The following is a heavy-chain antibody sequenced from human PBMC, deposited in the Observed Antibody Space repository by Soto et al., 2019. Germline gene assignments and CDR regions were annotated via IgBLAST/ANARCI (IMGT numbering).Heavy chain of an antibody. J-gene: IGHJ4*02. D-gene: IGHD6-13*01. CDR3: ATGMAAVVGYFVY. CDR1: GFTFSSYA. CDR2: ISGSGGST. Sequence: EVQLLESGGGLVQPGGSLRLSCAASGFTFSSYAMSWVRQAPGKGLEWVSAISGSGGSTYYADTVKGRVTISRDNSKNTLYLQMNSLRAEDTAVYYCATGMAAVVGYFVYGGQGTLVTVSS. V-gene: IGHV3-23*01.